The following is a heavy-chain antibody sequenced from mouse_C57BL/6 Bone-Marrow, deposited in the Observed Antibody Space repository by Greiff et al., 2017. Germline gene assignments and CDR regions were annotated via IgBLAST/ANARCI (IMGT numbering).Heavy chain of an antibody. CDR1: GYTFTSYW. D-gene: IGHD1-1*01. V-gene: IGHV1-52*01. Sequence: QVQLQQPGAELVRPGSSVKLSCKASGYTFTSYWMHWVKQRPIQGLEWIGNIDPSDRETHYNQKFKDKATLTVDKSSSTAYMQLSSLTSEDSAVYYGAKGVLRLYYYAMDYWGQGTSVTVSA. CDR2: IDPSDRET. CDR3: AKGVLRLYYYAMDY. J-gene: IGHJ4*01.